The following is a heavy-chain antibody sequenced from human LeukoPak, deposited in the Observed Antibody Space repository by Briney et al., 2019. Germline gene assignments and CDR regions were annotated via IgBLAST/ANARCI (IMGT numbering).Heavy chain of an antibody. CDR3: ARVRAAHVVTAMRY. J-gene: IGHJ4*02. D-gene: IGHD2-21*02. CDR1: GFTFSSYA. Sequence: GGSLRLSCAASGFTFSSYAMHWVRQAPGKGLEWVSSISSSSSYIYYADSVKGRFTISRDNAKNSLYLQMNSLRAEDTAVYYCARVRAAHVVTAMRYWGQGTLVTVSS. CDR2: ISSSSSYI. V-gene: IGHV3-21*01.